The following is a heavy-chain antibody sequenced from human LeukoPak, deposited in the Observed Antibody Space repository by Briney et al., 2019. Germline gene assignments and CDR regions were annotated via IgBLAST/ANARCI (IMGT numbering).Heavy chain of an antibody. J-gene: IGHJ4*02. D-gene: IGHD4-17*01. CDR2: SRDKGRSYTT. CDR1: EFIFSDHY. CDR3: TGLAKSDYSPPE. V-gene: IGHV3-72*01. Sequence: PGGSLRLSCAASEFIFSDHYMDWVRQAPGMGLEWIGRSRDKGRSYTTEYAASVQGRFTISRDDSKNSVFLQMNSLKAKDTAVYYCTGLAKSDYSPPEWGQGTLVTVSS.